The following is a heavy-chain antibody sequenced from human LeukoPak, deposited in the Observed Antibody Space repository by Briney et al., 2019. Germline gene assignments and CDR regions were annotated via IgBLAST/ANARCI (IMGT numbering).Heavy chain of an antibody. D-gene: IGHD2-2*01. CDR2: ISGSGGST. Sequence: PGGSLRLSCAASGFTFSSYAMSWVRQAPGKGLEWVSAISGSGGSTYYADSVKGRFTISRDNSKNTLYLQMNSLRAEDTAVCYCASEVGYCSSTSCYGMYYYYYGMDVWGKGTTVTVSS. J-gene: IGHJ6*04. CDR3: ASEVGYCSSTSCYGMYYYYYGMDV. CDR1: GFTFSSYA. V-gene: IGHV3-23*01.